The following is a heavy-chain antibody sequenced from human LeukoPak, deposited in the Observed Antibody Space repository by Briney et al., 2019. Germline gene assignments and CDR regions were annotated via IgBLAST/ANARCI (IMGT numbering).Heavy chain of an antibody. CDR1: GYTFTSHW. CDR2: ISPGDSDT. Sequence: GESLKISCKGSGYTFTSHWIAWVRQMPGKGLEWMGIISPGDSDTRYSPSFQGQVTISADKSISTAYLQWSSLKASDTAMYYCAKGRESSAYSPLNYWGQGTLVTVSS. CDR3: AKGRESSAYSPLNY. J-gene: IGHJ4*02. V-gene: IGHV5-51*01. D-gene: IGHD3-22*01.